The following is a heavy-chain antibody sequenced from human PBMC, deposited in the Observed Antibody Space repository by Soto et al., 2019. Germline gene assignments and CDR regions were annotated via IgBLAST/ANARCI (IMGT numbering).Heavy chain of an antibody. CDR3: ARDSSGYYLQTPGIEY. Sequence: GGSLRLSCAASGFTFSSYSMNWVRQAPGKGLEWVSSISSSSSYIYYADSVKGRFTISRDNAKNSLYLQMNSLRAEDTAVYYCARDSSGYYLQTPGIEYWGQGTLVTVSS. V-gene: IGHV3-21*01. CDR1: GFTFSSYS. CDR2: ISSSSSYI. D-gene: IGHD3-22*01. J-gene: IGHJ4*02.